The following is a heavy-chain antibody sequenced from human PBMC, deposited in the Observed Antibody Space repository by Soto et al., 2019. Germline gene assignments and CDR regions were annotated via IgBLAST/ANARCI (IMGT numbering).Heavy chain of an antibody. V-gene: IGHV4-61*01. Sequence: PSETLSLTCTVSGGSVSRGNYYWSWIRQPPGKRLEWIGYVYYSGSTNYNPSLKDRVTISVDTSKNQFSLKLNSVTPADTAVYYCAREPIFGVLIDYWGQGTLVTVSS. D-gene: IGHD3-3*01. CDR3: AREPIFGVLIDY. J-gene: IGHJ4*02. CDR1: GGSVSRGNYY. CDR2: VYYSGST.